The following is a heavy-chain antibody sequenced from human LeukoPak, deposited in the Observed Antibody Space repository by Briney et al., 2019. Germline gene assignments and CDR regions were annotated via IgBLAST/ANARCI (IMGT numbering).Heavy chain of an antibody. Sequence: PSETLSLTCTVSGGSIRSYYWSWMRQPPGKGLEWIGYIYYSGSSNYNPSLKSRVTISVDTSKNQFSLKLSSVTAPDTAVYYCAREAVAGTCFDYWGQGTLVTVSS. J-gene: IGHJ4*02. D-gene: IGHD6-19*01. CDR3: AREAVAGTCFDY. V-gene: IGHV4-59*01. CDR1: GGSIRSYY. CDR2: IYYSGSS.